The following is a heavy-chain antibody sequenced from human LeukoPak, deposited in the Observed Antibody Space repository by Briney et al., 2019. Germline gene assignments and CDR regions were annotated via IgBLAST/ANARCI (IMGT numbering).Heavy chain of an antibody. V-gene: IGHV1-2*02. CDR2: INPNSGGT. D-gene: IGHD3-9*01. CDR1: GYTFTGYY. J-gene: IGHJ4*02. CDR3: ATEGAKTIDVLRYFDWLH. Sequence: ASVKVSCKASGYTFTGYYMHWVRQAPGQGLEWMGWINPNSGGTNYAQKFQGRVTMTRDTSISTAYMELSSLRSEDTAVYYCATEGAKTIDVLRYFDWLHWGQGTLVTVSS.